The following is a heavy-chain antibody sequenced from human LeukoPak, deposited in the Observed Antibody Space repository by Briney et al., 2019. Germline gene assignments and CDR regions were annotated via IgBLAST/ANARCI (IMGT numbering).Heavy chain of an antibody. CDR3: ARRGWFGETPFDY. J-gene: IGHJ4*02. D-gene: IGHD3-10*01. CDR1: GFTFSSYG. CDR2: IRYDGSNK. V-gene: IGHV3-30*02. Sequence: PGGSLRLSCAASGFTFSSYGMHWVRQAPGKGLEWVAFIRYDGSNKYYADSVKGRFTISRDNAKNSLYLQMNSLRAEDTAVYYCARRGWFGETPFDYWGQGTLVTVSS.